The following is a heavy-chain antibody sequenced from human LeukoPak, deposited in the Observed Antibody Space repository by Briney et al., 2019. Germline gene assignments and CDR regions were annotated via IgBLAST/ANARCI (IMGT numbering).Heavy chain of an antibody. CDR2: IYSGGRT. Sequence: ETLSLTCNVSGASISDYYWSWIRQAPGKGLEWVSVIYSGGRTYYTDSVKGRFTISRDNSKNTLYLQMDSQRADDTAVYYCAGGRTYSSSTLEDYWGQGTLVTVSS. J-gene: IGHJ4*02. V-gene: IGHV3-53*01. CDR3: AGGRTYSSSTLEDY. CDR1: GASISDYY. D-gene: IGHD6-13*01.